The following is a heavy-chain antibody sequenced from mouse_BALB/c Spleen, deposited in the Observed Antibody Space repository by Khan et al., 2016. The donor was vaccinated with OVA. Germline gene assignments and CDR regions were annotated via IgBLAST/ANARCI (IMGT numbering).Heavy chain of an antibody. CDR3: ARVYGGDFDY. CDR1: GYSITTDYA. CDR2: ISYSGNT. Sequence: VQLKESGPGLVKPSQSLSLPCTVTGYSITTDYAWNWIRQFPGNKLEWMGFISYSGNTKYNPSLKSRISITRDTSKNQFFLQLKSVTTEDTARYYCARVYGGDFDYWGQGTTLTVSS. D-gene: IGHD1-1*01. V-gene: IGHV3-2*02. J-gene: IGHJ2*01.